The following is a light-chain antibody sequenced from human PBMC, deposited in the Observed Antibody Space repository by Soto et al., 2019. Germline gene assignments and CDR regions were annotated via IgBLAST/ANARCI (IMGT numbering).Light chain of an antibody. CDR1: TTNIGAGYE. J-gene: IGLJ1*01. V-gene: IGLV1-40*01. Sequence: QSVLTQPPSVSGAPGQRVTISCTGSTTNIGAGYEVHWYQQRPGTAPKLLVSGHNIRPSGVPDRFYGSKSGTSASLAITGLRAEDEAEYYCCSYAGTYTAYVFGTGTKVTVL. CDR3: CSYAGTYTAYV. CDR2: GHN.